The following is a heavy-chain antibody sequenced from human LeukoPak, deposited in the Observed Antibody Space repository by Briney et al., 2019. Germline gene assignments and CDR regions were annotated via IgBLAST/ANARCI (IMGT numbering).Heavy chain of an antibody. CDR3: ARGDFDWLLFPY. V-gene: IGHV4-59*01. CDR1: GGSISSYY. Sequence: SETLSLTCTVSGGSISSYYWSWIRQPPGKGLEWIGYIYYSGSTNYNPSLKSRVTISVDTSKNQFSLKLSSVTAAGTAVYYCARGDFDWLLFPYWGQGTLVTVSS. J-gene: IGHJ4*02. CDR2: IYYSGST. D-gene: IGHD3-9*01.